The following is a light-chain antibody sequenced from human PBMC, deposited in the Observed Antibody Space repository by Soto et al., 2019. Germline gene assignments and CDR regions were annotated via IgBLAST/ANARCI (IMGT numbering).Light chain of an antibody. CDR2: DVS. J-gene: IGLJ1*01. CDR1: SSDVGGYNY. V-gene: IGLV2-14*01. CDR3: DSYTSGSSYV. Sequence: QSALTQPASVSGSPGQSITISCTGTSSDVGGYNYVSWYQQHPGKAPKLMIYDVSYRPSGVSDRFSGSKSGNTASLTISGLQFEDEADYYCDSYTSGSSYVLGTGTKVTVL.